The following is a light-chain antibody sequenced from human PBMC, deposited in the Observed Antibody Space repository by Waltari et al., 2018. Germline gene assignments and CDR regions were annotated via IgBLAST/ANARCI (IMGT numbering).Light chain of an antibody. CDR3: HQYGSSPPRP. Sequence: EIVLTQSPDTLSVSPGERATLSCRASQSFGSSYLAWYQQKPGQAPRLLVDGASARATGIPDRLSGSGSGTDFTLTINRRGPEDFAVYYCHQYGSSPPRPFGQGTKLEIK. V-gene: IGKV3-20*01. J-gene: IGKJ2*01. CDR2: GAS. CDR1: QSFGSSY.